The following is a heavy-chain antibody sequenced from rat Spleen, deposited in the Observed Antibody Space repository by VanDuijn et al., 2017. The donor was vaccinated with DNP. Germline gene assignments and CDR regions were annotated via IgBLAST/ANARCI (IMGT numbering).Heavy chain of an antibody. D-gene: IGHD1-2*01. CDR2: ISNTGDNT. V-gene: IGHV5-25*01. J-gene: IGHJ3*01. Sequence: EVQLVESGGGLVQPGRSMKLSCAASGFTFSNYDMAWIRQAPGKGLEWVASISNTGDNTYYSDSVKGRFTISRDNAKSTLYLQMDSLRSEDTATYYCASEVITIAAISPFAYWGQGTLVTVSS. CDR3: ASEVITIAAISPFAY. CDR1: GFTFSNYD.